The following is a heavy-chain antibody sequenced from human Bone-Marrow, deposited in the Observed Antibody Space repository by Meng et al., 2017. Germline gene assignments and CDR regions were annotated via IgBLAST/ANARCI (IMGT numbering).Heavy chain of an antibody. Sequence: QGELVQAGAEVKKPGSSVQVSCKASGGTFSSYAISWVRQAPGQGLEWMGGIIPIFGTANYAQKFQGRVTITADESTSTAYMELSSLRSEDTAVYYCAREPGPRVGWFDPWGQGTLVTVPS. J-gene: IGHJ5*02. V-gene: IGHV1-69*01. CDR2: IIPIFGTA. CDR1: GGTFSSYA. CDR3: AREPGPRVGWFDP. D-gene: IGHD1-26*01.